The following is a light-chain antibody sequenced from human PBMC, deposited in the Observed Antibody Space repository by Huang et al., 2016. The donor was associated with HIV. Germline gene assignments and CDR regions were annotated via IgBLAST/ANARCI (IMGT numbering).Light chain of an antibody. J-gene: IGKJ5*01. V-gene: IGKV1-33*01. CDR1: QDISKF. Sequence: DIQMTQSPSSLSASFGGRVTITCQASQDISKFLNWYQQIPGRAPKLLSYDASRLETSVPARFSGRGSGTRFTLTISSLQPEDVATYYCQQYEDLPITFGQGTRLEI. CDR2: DAS. CDR3: QQYEDLPIT.